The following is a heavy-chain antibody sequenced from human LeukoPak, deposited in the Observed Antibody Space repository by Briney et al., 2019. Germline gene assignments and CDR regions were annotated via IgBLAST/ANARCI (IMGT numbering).Heavy chain of an antibody. D-gene: IGHD5-18*01. Sequence: SVKVSCKASGGAFNNYGISWVRQAPGQGLEWMGRIIPIVGMTDYAQNLQGRVTITADKSTTTAYMELSSLRSEDTAVYYCARAPSDTGTVIRNHYFYGMDVWGQGTTVTVSS. CDR2: IIPIVGMT. V-gene: IGHV1-69*04. CDR1: GGAFNNYG. CDR3: ARAPSDTGTVIRNHYFYGMDV. J-gene: IGHJ6*02.